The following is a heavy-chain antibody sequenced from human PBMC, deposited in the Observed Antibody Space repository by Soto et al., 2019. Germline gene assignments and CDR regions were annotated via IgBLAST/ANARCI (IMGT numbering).Heavy chain of an antibody. CDR1: GFTFSSYD. Sequence: GGSLRLSCAASGFTFSSYDMHWVRQATGKGLEWVSAIGTAGDTYYPGSVKGRFTISRENAKKSLYLQMNSLGAGDTAVYYCARANGYRGVIYYYHYMDVWGKGTTVTVSS. D-gene: IGHD3-10*01. J-gene: IGHJ6*03. V-gene: IGHV3-13*01. CDR2: IGTAGDT. CDR3: ARANGYRGVIYYYHYMDV.